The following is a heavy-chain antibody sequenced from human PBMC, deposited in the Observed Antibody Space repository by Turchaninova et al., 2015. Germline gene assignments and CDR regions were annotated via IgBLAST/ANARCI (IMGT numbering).Heavy chain of an antibody. CDR2: IKEDGSEK. D-gene: IGHD2-15*01. V-gene: IGHV3-7*01. J-gene: IGHJ4*02. Sequence: EVQLVESGGGLVQPGGSLRLSCAASGFTFSSYWMSWVRQAPGKGLEWVAKIKEDGSEKYYVDSVKGRFTISRDNAKNSLYLQMNSLRAEDTAVYYCASFAARRFDYWGQGTLVTVSS. CDR3: ASFAARRFDY. CDR1: GFTFSSYW.